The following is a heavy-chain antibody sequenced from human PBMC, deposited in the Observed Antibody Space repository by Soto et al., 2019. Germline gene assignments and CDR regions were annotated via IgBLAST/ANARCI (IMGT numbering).Heavy chain of an antibody. D-gene: IGHD1-26*01. J-gene: IGHJ4*02. Sequence: QVQLQESGPGLVKPSGTLSLTCAVSGGSMRSNNRWSWVRQPPGKGLEWIGEIFHSGSTNYNPSLKTRVTKSAAKSKNQFSLKLSSVTAADTAVYYCARVYSGSYSDSWGQGTLVTVSS. CDR2: IFHSGST. V-gene: IGHV4-4*02. CDR3: ARVYSGSYSDS. CDR1: GGSMRSNNR.